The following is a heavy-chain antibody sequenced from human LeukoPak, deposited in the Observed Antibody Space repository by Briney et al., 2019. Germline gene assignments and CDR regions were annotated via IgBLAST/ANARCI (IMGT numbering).Heavy chain of an antibody. Sequence: ASVKVSCKASGYTFTSYYMHWVRQAPGQGLEWMGIINPSGGSTSYAQKFQGRVTMTRDTSTSTVYMELSSLRSEDTAVYYCARDVEAAGISPYGMDVWGQGTTVTVSS. D-gene: IGHD6-13*01. CDR1: GYTFTSYY. CDR3: ARDVEAAGISPYGMDV. J-gene: IGHJ6*02. CDR2: INPSGGST. V-gene: IGHV1-46*01.